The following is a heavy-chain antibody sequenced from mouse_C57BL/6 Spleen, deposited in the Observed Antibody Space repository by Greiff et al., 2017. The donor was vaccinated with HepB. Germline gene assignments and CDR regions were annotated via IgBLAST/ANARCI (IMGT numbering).Heavy chain of an antibody. CDR3: ARSCWEDWFAY. D-gene: IGHD4-1*01. V-gene: IGHV1-64*01. J-gene: IGHJ3*01. CDR2: IHPNSGST. CDR1: GYTFTSYW. Sequence: QVQLQQPGAELVKPGASVKLSCKASGYTFTSYWMHWVKQRPGQGLEWIGMIHPNSGSTNYNEKFKSKATLTVDKSSSTAYMQLSSLTSEDSAVYYCARSCWEDWFAYWGQGTLVTVSA.